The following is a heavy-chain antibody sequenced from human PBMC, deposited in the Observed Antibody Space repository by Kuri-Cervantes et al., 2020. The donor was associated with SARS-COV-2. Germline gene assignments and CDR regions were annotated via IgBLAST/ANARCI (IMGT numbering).Heavy chain of an antibody. J-gene: IGHJ4*02. Sequence: KVSCKADGYSFTSHWIGWVRQMPGKGLEWMGIIYSGDSDIRYSPSFQVQVTISADKSISTAYLQCSSLKASDTAMYYCARLGPYSNYDLDYWGQGTLVTVSS. V-gene: IGHV5-51*01. CDR2: IYSGDSDI. D-gene: IGHD4-11*01. CDR3: ARLGPYSNYDLDY. CDR1: GYSFTSHW.